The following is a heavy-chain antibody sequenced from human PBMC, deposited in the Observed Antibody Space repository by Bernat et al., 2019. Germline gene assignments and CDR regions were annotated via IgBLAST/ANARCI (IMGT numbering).Heavy chain of an antibody. CDR2: IRYDGDNK. CDR3: AKAGGALVTNYFDY. J-gene: IGHJ4*02. D-gene: IGHD3-9*01. V-gene: IGHV3-30*02. Sequence: QVQLVESGGGVVQPGGSLRLSCAASGFTFSSYGMHWVRQAPGKGLEWVSFIRYDGDNKYYADSVKGRFTISRDNSKNTLYLQMNSLRPEDTAVYYCAKAGGALVTNYFDYWGQGTLVSVGS. CDR1: GFTFSSYG.